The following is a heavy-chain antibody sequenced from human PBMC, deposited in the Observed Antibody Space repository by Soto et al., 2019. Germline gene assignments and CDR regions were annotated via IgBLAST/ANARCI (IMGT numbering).Heavy chain of an antibody. CDR1: GFTFSSYA. Sequence: GGSLRLSCAASGFTFSSYAMSWVRQAPGKGLEWVSAISGSGGSTYYADSVKGRFTISRDNSKNTLYLQMNSLRAEDTAVYYCAKDYGRATVTTGYGMDVWGPGTTVTVSS. D-gene: IGHD4-17*01. CDR2: ISGSGGST. CDR3: AKDYGRATVTTGYGMDV. J-gene: IGHJ6*02. V-gene: IGHV3-23*01.